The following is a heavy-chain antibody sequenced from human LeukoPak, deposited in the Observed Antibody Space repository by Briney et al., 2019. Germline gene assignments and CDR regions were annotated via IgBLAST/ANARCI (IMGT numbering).Heavy chain of an antibody. CDR1: GFTFTTSW. V-gene: IGHV3-30*02. D-gene: IGHD4-17*01. J-gene: IGHJ4*02. CDR3: AKWSGDYPSYYLDY. Sequence: PGGSLRLSCAASGFTFTTSWMHWFRQAPGKGLEWVALIRSDGSSKNYADSVKGRFTISRDASKNTVYLQMNSLRAEDTAVYSCAKWSGDYPSYYLDYWGQGTLVTVSS. CDR2: IRSDGSSK.